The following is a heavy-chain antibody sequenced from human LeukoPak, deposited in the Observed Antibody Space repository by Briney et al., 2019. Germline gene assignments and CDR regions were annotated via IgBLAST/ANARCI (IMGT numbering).Heavy chain of an antibody. CDR3: VKGICSGWSYFDY. V-gene: IGHV3-23*01. Sequence: PGGSLRLSCAASGFTFSNSAMSWVRQAPGKGLEWVSTLSGSGITTYYADSVKGRFTISRDNSKNTLYLQMNSLRAEDTAVYYCVKGICSGWSYFDYWGHGTLVTVSS. CDR2: LSGSGITT. D-gene: IGHD6-19*01. CDR1: GFTFSNSA. J-gene: IGHJ4*01.